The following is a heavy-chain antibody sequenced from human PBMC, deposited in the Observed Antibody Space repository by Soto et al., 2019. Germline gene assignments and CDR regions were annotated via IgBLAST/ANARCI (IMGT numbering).Heavy chain of an antibody. Sequence: GGSLRLSCAASGFTFSRYAMSWVRQAPGKGLEWVSAINGNGGSTYYADSGRFTISRDNSENTLYLQMDSLSAEDTALYYCARYGNGWWVDRWGQGTLVTVSS. CDR1: GFTFSRYA. J-gene: IGHJ5*02. CDR2: INGNGGST. V-gene: IGHV3-23*01. D-gene: IGHD6-19*01. CDR3: ARYGNGWWVDR.